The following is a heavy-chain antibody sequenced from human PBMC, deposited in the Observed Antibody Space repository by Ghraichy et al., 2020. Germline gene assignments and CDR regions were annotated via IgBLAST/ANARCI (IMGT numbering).Heavy chain of an antibody. CDR1: GFTFSSYA. D-gene: IGHD7-27*01. Sequence: GESLNISCSGSGFTFSSYAFHWVRQAPGKGLEYLSAISSDGINTYNADSVKGRFIISRDTSKNTLYLQMTSLKPEDTALYYCLMGIRPESPFDYWGQGTPVTVSS. CDR2: ISSDGINT. CDR3: LMGIRPESPFDY. J-gene: IGHJ4*02. V-gene: IGHV3-64D*09.